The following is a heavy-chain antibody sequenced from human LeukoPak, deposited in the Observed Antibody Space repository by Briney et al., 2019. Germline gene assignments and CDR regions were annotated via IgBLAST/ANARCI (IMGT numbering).Heavy chain of an antibody. Sequence: SETVSLTCTVSGGSISSSSYYWGWIRQPPGKGLGWIGNIYYSGSTYYNPSLKSRVTISVDTSKNQFSLKLSSVTAADTAVYYCARHSSGWYYFDYWGQGTLVTVSS. D-gene: IGHD6-19*01. CDR3: ARHSSGWYYFDY. CDR1: GGSISSSSYY. J-gene: IGHJ4*02. CDR2: IYYSGST. V-gene: IGHV4-39*01.